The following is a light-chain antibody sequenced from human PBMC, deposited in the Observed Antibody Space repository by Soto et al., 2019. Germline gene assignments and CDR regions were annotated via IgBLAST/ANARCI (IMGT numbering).Light chain of an antibody. Sequence: QSALTQPRSVSGSPGQSVTISCTGTSSDAGSYNDVSWYQQHPGKAPKLMIYDVTKRPSGVPDRFSGSKSGITASLTISGLQAEDEADYYCCSYAGSYTLVFGGGTKLSV. CDR3: CSYAGSYTLV. V-gene: IGLV2-11*01. J-gene: IGLJ2*01. CDR1: SSDAGSYND. CDR2: DVT.